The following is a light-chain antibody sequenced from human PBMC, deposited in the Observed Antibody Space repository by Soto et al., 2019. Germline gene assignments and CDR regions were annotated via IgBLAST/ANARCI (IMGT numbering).Light chain of an antibody. CDR2: GAS. CDR1: QDIRNK. J-gene: IGKJ1*01. V-gene: IGKV1-6*01. CDR3: LHEYNYPWT. Sequence: AIQMTQFPSSLSASVRDRVVISCRTSQDIRNKLGWYQQKPGQAPKLLIFGASTLHSGVPSRLSGSGSGTRFTLTITSLQPEDVATYYCLHEYNYPWTFGQGTKVEIK.